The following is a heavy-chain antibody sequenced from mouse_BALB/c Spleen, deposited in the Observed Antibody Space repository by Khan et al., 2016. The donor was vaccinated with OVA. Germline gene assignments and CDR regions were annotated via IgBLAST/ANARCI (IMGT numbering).Heavy chain of an antibody. CDR1: GFNIKDTY. D-gene: IGHD2-3*01. V-gene: IGHV14-3*02. CDR3: AHPSYDPRFFEV. Sequence: DVKLQESGAELVKPGASVRLSCTASGFNIKDTYIHWVKQRPEQGLEWIGRIAPANGNTKYDPKFQDKATITSDTSSNTSYLQLSSLTSEGTAVYYWAHPSYDPRFFEVWGAGTTVTVSS. CDR2: IAPANGNT. J-gene: IGHJ1*01.